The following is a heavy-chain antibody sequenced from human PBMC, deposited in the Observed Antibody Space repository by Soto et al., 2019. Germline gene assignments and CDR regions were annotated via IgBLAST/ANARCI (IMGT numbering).Heavy chain of an antibody. V-gene: IGHV3-23*01. D-gene: IGHD3-3*02. CDR3: AKVKVFVAFFYYGMDV. CDR2: ISGSGGST. J-gene: IGHJ6*02. Sequence: GGSLRLSCAASGFTFSSYAMSWVRQAPGKGLEWVSAISGSGGSTYYADSVKGRFTISRDNSKNTLYLQMNSLRAEDTAVYYCAKVKVFVAFFYYGMDVWGQGTTVTVSS. CDR1: GFTFSSYA.